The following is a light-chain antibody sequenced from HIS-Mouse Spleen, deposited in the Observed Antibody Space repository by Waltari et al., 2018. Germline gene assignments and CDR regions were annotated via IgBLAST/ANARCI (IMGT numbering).Light chain of an antibody. J-gene: IGLJ3*02. CDR2: EGS. CDR3: CSYAGSSTWV. Sequence: QSALTQPASVSASPGQSITISCPGPSSDVGSYNLVSWYQQHPGQAPKRMIYEGSKRPSGVSNRFSGSKSGNTASLTISGLQAEDEADYYCCSYAGSSTWVFGGGTKLTVL. CDR1: SSDVGSYNL. V-gene: IGLV2-23*01.